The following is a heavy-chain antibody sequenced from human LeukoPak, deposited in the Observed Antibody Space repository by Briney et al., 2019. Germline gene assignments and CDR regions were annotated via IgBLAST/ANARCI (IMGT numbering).Heavy chain of an antibody. J-gene: IGHJ4*02. CDR2: IYSGGST. CDR3: ARGKRITIFGVVIYYFDY. D-gene: IGHD3-3*01. Sequence: PGGSLRLSCAASGFTFSNFWMSWVRQAPGKGLEWVPVIYSGGSTYYADSVKGRFTISRDNSKNTLYLQMNSLRAEDTAVYYCARGKRITIFGVVIYYFDYWGQGTLVTVSS. V-gene: IGHV3-66*01. CDR1: GFTFSNFW.